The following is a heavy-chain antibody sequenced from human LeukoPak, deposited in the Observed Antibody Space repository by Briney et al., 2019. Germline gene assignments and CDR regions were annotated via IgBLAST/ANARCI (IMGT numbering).Heavy chain of an antibody. CDR2: IYYSGST. CDR3: ARRWPPAHYYGSGSSAFDI. J-gene: IGHJ3*02. CDR1: GGSISSYY. V-gene: IGHV4-59*08. D-gene: IGHD3-10*01. Sequence: SETLSLTCTVSGGSISSYYWSWIRQPPGKGLEWIGYIYYSGSTNYNPSLKSRVTISVDTSKNQFSLKLSSVTAADTAVYYCARRWPPAHYYGSGSSAFDIWGQGTMVTVSS.